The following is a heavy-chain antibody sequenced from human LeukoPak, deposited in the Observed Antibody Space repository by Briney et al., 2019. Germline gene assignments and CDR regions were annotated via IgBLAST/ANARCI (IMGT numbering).Heavy chain of an antibody. CDR1: GGSISSYY. Sequence: SETLSLTCTVSGGSISSYYWSWIRQPPGKGLEWIGYIYYSGGTNYNPSLKSRVTISVDTSKNQFSLKLSSVTAADTAVYYCASAQLAARTQENYYYYGMDVWGQGTTVTVSS. J-gene: IGHJ6*02. CDR3: ASAQLAARTQENYYYYGMDV. D-gene: IGHD6-6*01. V-gene: IGHV4-59*01. CDR2: IYYSGGT.